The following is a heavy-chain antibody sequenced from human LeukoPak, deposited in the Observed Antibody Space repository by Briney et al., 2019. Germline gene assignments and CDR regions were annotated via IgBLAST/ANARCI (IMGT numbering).Heavy chain of an antibody. D-gene: IGHD3-10*01. CDR1: GFTFSSYW. J-gene: IGHJ5*02. V-gene: IGHV3-7*01. Sequence: PGGSLRLSCAASGFTFSSYWMSWVRQAPGKGLEWVANIKQDGSEKYYVDSVKGRFTISRDNAKNSLYLQMNSLRAEDTAAYYCARDVLITMALGELGDWFDPWGQGTLVTVSS. CDR3: ARDVLITMALGELGDWFDP. CDR2: IKQDGSEK.